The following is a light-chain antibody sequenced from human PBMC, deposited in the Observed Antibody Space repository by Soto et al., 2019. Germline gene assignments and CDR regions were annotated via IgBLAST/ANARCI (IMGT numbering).Light chain of an antibody. CDR3: SSYPTTSTYV. J-gene: IGLJ1*01. CDR1: SRDIGFFNY. V-gene: IGLV2-14*01. CDR2: EVT. Sequence: QSALTQPASVSGAPGQSITISCTGTSRDIGFFNYVSWYQQFPGNAPKLIIFEVTNRPSGVSNRFSASKSGNTASLTISGLQAVDGADYYCSSYPTTSTYVFGTGTNAAVL.